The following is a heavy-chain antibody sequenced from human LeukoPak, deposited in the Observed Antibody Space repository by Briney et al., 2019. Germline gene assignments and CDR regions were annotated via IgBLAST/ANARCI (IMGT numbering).Heavy chain of an antibody. CDR3: AREMRHCGGDCHDS. CDR1: GFTFSSYE. CDR2: IDSSGSNK. D-gene: IGHD2-21*02. J-gene: IGHJ4*02. V-gene: IGHV3-48*03. Sequence: GGALRLSCAAPGFTFSSYEKKWGRPAPGGGVGWALYIDSSGSNKLYADSVRGRFTVSRDNAKNSLYLQMNSLRADDTAVYYCAREMRHCGGDCHDSWGQGTLVTVSS.